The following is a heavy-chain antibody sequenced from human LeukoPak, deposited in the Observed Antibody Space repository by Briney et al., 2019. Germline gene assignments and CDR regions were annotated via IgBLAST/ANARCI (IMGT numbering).Heavy chain of an antibody. J-gene: IGHJ4*02. Sequence: GSLRPSCAAPGFHFEDYGMSWGRQGPGEGLEWVFGINWNGGSTGYADSVKGRFTISRDNAKNSLYLQVNSLRAEDTALYYCARDWRNTVSPDYWGQGTLVTVSS. D-gene: IGHD4-17*01. V-gene: IGHV3-20*04. CDR2: INWNGGST. CDR3: ARDWRNTVSPDY. CDR1: GFHFEDYG.